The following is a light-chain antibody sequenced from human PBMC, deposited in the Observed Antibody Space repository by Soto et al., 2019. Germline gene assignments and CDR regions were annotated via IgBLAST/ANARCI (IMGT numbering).Light chain of an antibody. CDR3: CSYAGSYTLYV. V-gene: IGLV2-11*01. Sequence: QSALTQPRSVSGSPGQSVTISCTGTSSDVGGYNYVSWYQQHPGKAPKLMIYDVSKRPSGVPDRFSGSKSGSTASLTISGLQAEDEADCYCCSYAGSYTLYVFGTGTKVTVL. CDR1: SSDVGGYNY. J-gene: IGLJ1*01. CDR2: DVS.